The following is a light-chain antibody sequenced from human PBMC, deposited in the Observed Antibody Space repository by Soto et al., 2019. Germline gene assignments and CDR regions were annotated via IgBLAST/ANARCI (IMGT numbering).Light chain of an antibody. CDR1: QSISSW. V-gene: IGKV1-5*01. Sequence: DIQMTQSPSTLSASVGDRVTITCRASQSISSWLAWYQQKPGKAPKLLIYDASSLESGVPSRFSGSGSGTEFTLTISSRQPDDFANYYCQPYNSYWTFGQGTKVELK. J-gene: IGKJ1*01. CDR2: DAS. CDR3: QPYNSYWT.